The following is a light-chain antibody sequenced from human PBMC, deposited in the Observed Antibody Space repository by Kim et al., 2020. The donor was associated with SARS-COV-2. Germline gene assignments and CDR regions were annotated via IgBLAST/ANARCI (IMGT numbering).Light chain of an antibody. CDR1: ESISRY. CDR3: QQSYSTPVT. J-gene: IGKJ2*01. CDR2: GAS. V-gene: IGKV1-39*01. Sequence: SASVGDRVTLTCRASESISRYLNWYQQKPGKAPNVLIYGASSLQSGVPSRFSGSGSGRDFSLTINSLQPEDFATYYCQQSYSTPVTFGQGTKLEI.